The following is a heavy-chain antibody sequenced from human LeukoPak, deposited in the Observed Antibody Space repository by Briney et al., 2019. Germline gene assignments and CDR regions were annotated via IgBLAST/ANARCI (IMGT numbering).Heavy chain of an antibody. CDR2: ISTTSSYI. V-gene: IGHV3-21*04. J-gene: IGHJ4*02. Sequence: GGSLRLSCAASGFTFSTYHMDWVRQAPGKGLEWVSSISTTSSYIYYSDSARGRFTISRDNAKNSLYLQMNSLRAEDTAIYYCARGRGHNYGYYFDHWGQGTLVTVSS. CDR1: GFTFSTYH. D-gene: IGHD5-18*01. CDR3: ARGRGHNYGYYFDH.